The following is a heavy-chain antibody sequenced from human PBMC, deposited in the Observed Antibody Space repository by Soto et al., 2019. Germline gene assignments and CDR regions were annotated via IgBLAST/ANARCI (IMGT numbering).Heavy chain of an antibody. CDR1: GYSFTSYW. J-gene: IGHJ5*02. D-gene: IGHD1-26*01. V-gene: IGHV5-10-1*01. Sequence: GESLKISCKGSGYSFTSYWISWVRQMPGKGLEWMGRIDPSDSYTNYSPSFQGHVTISADKSISTAYLQWSSLKASDTAMYYCATGSAGATGFFSFDPWGQGTLVTVS. CDR3: ATGSAGATGFFSFDP. CDR2: IDPSDSYT.